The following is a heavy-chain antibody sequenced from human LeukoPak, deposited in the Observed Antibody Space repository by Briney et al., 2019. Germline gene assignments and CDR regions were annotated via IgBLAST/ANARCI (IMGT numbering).Heavy chain of an antibody. D-gene: IGHD3-22*01. Sequence: GGSLRLSCAASGFTFSSYGMHWVRQAPGKGLEWVAFIRYDGTNKYYADSVKGRFTISRNNSKNTLYLQMNSLRAEDTAVYYCAKGYYYDTSGYPFFDYWGQGTLVTVSS. J-gene: IGHJ4*02. CDR2: IRYDGTNK. CDR3: AKGYYYDTSGYPFFDY. V-gene: IGHV3-30*02. CDR1: GFTFSSYG.